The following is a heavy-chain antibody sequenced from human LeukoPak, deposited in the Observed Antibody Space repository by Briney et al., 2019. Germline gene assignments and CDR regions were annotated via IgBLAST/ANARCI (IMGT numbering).Heavy chain of an antibody. CDR2: ISYDGSNK. V-gene: IGHV3-30-3*01. Sequence: PGGSLRLSCAASGFTFSSYAMHWVRQAPGKGLDGVAVISYDGSNKYYADSVKGRFTISRDNSKNTLYLQMNSLRAEDTAVYYCATQEADYGDYFDYWGQGTLATVSS. D-gene: IGHD4-17*01. CDR1: GFTFSSYA. CDR3: ATQEADYGDYFDY. J-gene: IGHJ4*02.